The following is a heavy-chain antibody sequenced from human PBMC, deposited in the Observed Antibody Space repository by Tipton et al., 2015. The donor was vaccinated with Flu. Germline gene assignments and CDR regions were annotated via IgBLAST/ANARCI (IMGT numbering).Heavy chain of an antibody. V-gene: IGHV4-38-2*02. D-gene: IGHD1-7*01. CDR3: ARVAHNWNYSIDY. CDR2: IYHTGNI. CDR1: GDSIGSGYY. J-gene: IGHJ4*02. Sequence: GLVKPSETLSLTCSVTGDSIGSGYYWGWIRQPPGKGLEWIGNIYHTGNIYYNPPLKSRVTISVDTSKSQFSLKLSSVTAADTAVYYCARVAHNWNYSIDYWGQGTLVTVSS.